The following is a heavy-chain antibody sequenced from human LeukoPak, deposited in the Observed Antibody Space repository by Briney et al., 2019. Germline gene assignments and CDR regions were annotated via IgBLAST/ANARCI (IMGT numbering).Heavy chain of an antibody. J-gene: IGHJ5*02. V-gene: IGHV3-21*01. D-gene: IGHD1-26*01. Sequence: GGSLRLSCAASGFTFSSYTMNWVRQAPGKGLEWVSSISTSSIYIYYADSVKGRFIISRDNAKNSLYLQMNSLRGEDTAVYYCARAPLSGSYLINWFDPWGQGTLVTVSS. CDR2: ISTSSIYI. CDR1: GFTFSSYT. CDR3: ARAPLSGSYLINWFDP.